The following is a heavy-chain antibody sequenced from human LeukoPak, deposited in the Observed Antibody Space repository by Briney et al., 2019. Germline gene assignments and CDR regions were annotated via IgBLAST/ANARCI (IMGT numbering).Heavy chain of an antibody. CDR2: IYNSEST. Sequence: KPSETLSLTCTVSGGSVSSGHYYWSWIRQPPGKGLEWIGCIYNSESTNYNPSLKSRVTISVDTSKNHFSLKLSSVTAADTAVYYCATGGSLAAAGDYWGQGTLVTVSS. J-gene: IGHJ4*02. CDR3: ATGGSLAAAGDY. D-gene: IGHD6-13*01. CDR1: GGSVSSGHYY. V-gene: IGHV4-61*03.